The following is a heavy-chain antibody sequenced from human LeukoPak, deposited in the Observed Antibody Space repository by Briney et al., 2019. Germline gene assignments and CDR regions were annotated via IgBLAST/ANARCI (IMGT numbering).Heavy chain of an antibody. CDR3: ARAHCTNGVCYGEYYYYMDV. CDR2: TYYRSKWYN. CDR1: GDSVSSNSAA. D-gene: IGHD2-8*01. Sequence: SQTLSLTCAISGDSVSSNSAAWTWIRQSPSRGLEWLGRTYYRSKWYNDYAVSVKSRITINPDTSKNQFSLQLNSVTPEDTAVYYCARAHCTNGVCYGEYYYYMDVWGKGTTVTVSS. J-gene: IGHJ6*03. V-gene: IGHV6-1*01.